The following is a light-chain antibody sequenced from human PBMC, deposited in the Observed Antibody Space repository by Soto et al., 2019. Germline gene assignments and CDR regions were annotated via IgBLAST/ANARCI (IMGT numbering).Light chain of an antibody. CDR1: SSDVGNYNY. CDR2: DVN. V-gene: IGLV2-11*01. Sequence: QSALTQPRSVSGSPGQSVTIPCTGTSSDVGNYNYVSWYQQHPGKAPKVMIYDVNKWPSGVPDRFSGSKSGNTASLTISGLEAEDEADYYCCSYAGSYTWVFGGGTQLTVL. J-gene: IGLJ3*02. CDR3: CSYAGSYTWV.